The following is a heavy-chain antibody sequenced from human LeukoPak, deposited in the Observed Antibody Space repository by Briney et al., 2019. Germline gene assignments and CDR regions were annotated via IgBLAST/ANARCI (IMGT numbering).Heavy chain of an antibody. CDR1: GYSISSEYN. D-gene: IGHD6-13*01. J-gene: IGHJ4*02. Sequence: SETLSLTCAVSGYSISSEYNWGRLRPPPGKGRAWIGNIYHSGVTYYTPSLKSRVTISVDTSKNQFSLELTSVTAADTAVYYCASLPYSRSRRIYFEGWGRGGLLTVSS. CDR2: IYHSGVT. V-gene: IGHV4-38-2*01. CDR3: ASLPYSRSRRIYFEG.